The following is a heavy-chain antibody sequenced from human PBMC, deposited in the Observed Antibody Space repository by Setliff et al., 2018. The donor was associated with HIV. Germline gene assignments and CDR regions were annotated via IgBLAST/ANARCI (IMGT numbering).Heavy chain of an antibody. CDR1: GGSISSYY. J-gene: IGHJ6*02. CDR2: IYYSGST. V-gene: IGHV4-59*01. CDR3: ARTPYSSSSDA. D-gene: IGHD2-2*01. Sequence: SETLSLTCTVSGGSISSYYWSWIRQPPGKGLEWIGYIYYSGSTNYNPSLKGRVTISVDTSKNQFSLKLSSVTAADTAVYYCARTPYSSSSDAWGQGTTVTVSS.